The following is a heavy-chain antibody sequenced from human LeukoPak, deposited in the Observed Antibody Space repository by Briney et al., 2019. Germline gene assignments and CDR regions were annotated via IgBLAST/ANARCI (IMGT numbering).Heavy chain of an antibody. CDR2: IIPIFGTA. CDR3: ARSQRDIVVVPAAIDYYYYYMDV. J-gene: IGHJ6*03. Sequence: SVKVSCKASGGTFSSYAVSWVRQAPGQGLEWMGGIIPIFGTANYAQKFQGRVTITADESTSTAYMELSSLRSEDTAVYYCARSQRDIVVVPAAIDYYYYYMDVWGKGTTVTVSS. CDR1: GGTFSSYA. D-gene: IGHD2-2*01. V-gene: IGHV1-69*13.